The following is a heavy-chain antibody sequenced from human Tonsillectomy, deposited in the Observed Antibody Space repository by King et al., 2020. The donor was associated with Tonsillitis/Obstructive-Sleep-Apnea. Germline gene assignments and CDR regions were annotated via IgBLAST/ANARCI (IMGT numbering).Heavy chain of an antibody. J-gene: IGHJ1*01. Sequence: TLKESGPTLVKPTQTLTLTCTFSGFSLTTSGLGVGWIRQPPGKALEWLAVIYWDDDKRYNPSLKSRLTITKDTSKNQVVLTLTDMDPVDTATYYCSKPLRLGSGRIAEYFQHWGQGTPVTVSS. CDR3: SKPLRLGSGRIAEYFQH. CDR1: GFSLTTSGLG. V-gene: IGHV2-5*02. D-gene: IGHD3-10*02. CDR2: IYWDDDK.